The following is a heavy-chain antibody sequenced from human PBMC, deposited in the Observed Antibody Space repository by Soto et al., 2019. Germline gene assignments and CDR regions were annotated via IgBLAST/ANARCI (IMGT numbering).Heavy chain of an antibody. Sequence: QVQLVQSGAEVKKPGTSAKVSCKASGYTFTGHYLHWVRQAPGQGLEWMGWINPSNGDTDYAQKFQGRLTMTRATSISTVYLELNSLKSDDTAVYYCARGARIVLKLPDPLLGYWGQGTLVTVSS. D-gene: IGHD2-8*01. J-gene: IGHJ4*02. CDR3: ARGARIVLKLPDPLLGY. CDR1: GYTFTGHY. V-gene: IGHV1-2*02. CDR2: INPSNGDT.